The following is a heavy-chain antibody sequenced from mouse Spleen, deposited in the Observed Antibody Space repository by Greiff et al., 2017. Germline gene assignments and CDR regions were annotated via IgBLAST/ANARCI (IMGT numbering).Heavy chain of an antibody. J-gene: IGHJ3*01. CDR2: ISSGSSTI. V-gene: IGHV5-17*01. D-gene: IGHD2-14*01. CDR3: ARGDYRYDGFAY. Sequence: EVQLQESGGGLVKPGGSLKLSCAASGFTFSDYGMHWVRQAPEKGLEWVAYISSGSSTIYYADTVKGRFTVSRDNAKNTLFLQMTSLRSEDTAMYYCARGDYRYDGFAYWGQGTLVTVSA. CDR1: GFTFSDYG.